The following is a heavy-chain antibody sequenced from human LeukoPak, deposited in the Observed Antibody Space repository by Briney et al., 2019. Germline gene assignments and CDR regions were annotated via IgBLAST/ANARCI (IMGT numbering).Heavy chain of an antibody. V-gene: IGHV4-31*03. Sequence: SQTPSLTCTVSGGSISSGGYYWSWIRQHPGKGLEWIGYIYYSGSTYYNPSLKSRVTISVDTSKNQFSLKLSSVTAADTAVYYCARDTPNYYDSSGYRRAGGFDYWGQGTLVTVSS. CDR3: ARDTPNYYDSSGYRRAGGFDY. CDR2: IYYSGST. D-gene: IGHD3-22*01. CDR1: GGSISSGGYY. J-gene: IGHJ4*02.